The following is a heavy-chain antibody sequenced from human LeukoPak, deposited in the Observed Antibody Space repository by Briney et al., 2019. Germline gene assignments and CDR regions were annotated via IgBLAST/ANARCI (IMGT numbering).Heavy chain of an antibody. V-gene: IGHV3-23*01. CDR3: ANDLRSFDY. CDR2: ISASGDNT. Sequence: GGSLRLSCAASGFTFSDCAMTWVRQAPGKGLIWVSVISASGDNTYYADSVKGRFTISRDNSKNTLYLQMSSMRAEDTAVYYCANDLRSFDYWGQGTLVTVSS. CDR1: GFTFSDCA. J-gene: IGHJ4*02.